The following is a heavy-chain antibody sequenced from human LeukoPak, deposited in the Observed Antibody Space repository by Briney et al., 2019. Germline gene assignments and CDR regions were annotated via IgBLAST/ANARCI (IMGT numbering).Heavy chain of an antibody. V-gene: IGHV3-30*02. CDR2: IRYDGSNN. Sequence: PGGSLRLSCAASGFTFSRSGMHWVRQAPGKGLEWVASIRYDGSNNYYTDSVKGRFAISRDNSKNTLYLQMNSLRVGDTAVYYCAKEGSIAVAAESWGQGTLVTVSS. CDR3: AKEGSIAVAAES. D-gene: IGHD6-19*01. J-gene: IGHJ4*02. CDR1: GFTFSRSG.